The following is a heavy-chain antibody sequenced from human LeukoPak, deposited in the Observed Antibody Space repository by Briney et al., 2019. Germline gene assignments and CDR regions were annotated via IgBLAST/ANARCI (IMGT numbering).Heavy chain of an antibody. J-gene: IGHJ4*02. D-gene: IGHD5-12*01. CDR3: ARGKYSGNDYHFDY. CDR2: IKKDGSEK. Sequence: GGSLRLSCAASGFTFSSYWMSWVRQAPGTGLEWVANIKKDGSEKYYVDSVKGRFTISRDNTKNSLYLQMNSLRAEGTAIYYCARGKYSGNDYHFDYWGQGTLVIVSS. V-gene: IGHV3-7*03. CDR1: GFTFSSYW.